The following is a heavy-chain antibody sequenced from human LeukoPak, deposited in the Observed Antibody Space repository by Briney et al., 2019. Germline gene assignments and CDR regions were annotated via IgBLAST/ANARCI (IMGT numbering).Heavy chain of an antibody. CDR1: GGSISSYY. J-gene: IGHJ5*02. V-gene: IGHV4-59*08. D-gene: IGHD4-17*01. CDR2: IYYSGST. Sequence: PSETLSLTCTVSGGSISSYYWSWIRQPPGKGLEWIGYIYYSGSTNYNPSLKSRVTISVDTSKNQFSLKLSSVTAADTAVYYCARGEDGTTTVTSGWFDPWGQGTLVTVSS. CDR3: ARGEDGTTTVTSGWFDP.